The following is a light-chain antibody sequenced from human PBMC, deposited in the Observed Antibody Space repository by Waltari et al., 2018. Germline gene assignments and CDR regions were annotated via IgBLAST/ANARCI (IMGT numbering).Light chain of an antibody. J-gene: IGLJ1*01. Sequence: QSVLTQPPSVSAAPGQKVTISCSGSSSNLGNNYLSWYQQLPGTAPKLLIYENNKRPSGIPDRFSGSKSGTSATLGITGLQTGDEADYYCGTWDSSLSAYVFGTGTKVTVL. CDR2: ENN. CDR1: SSNLGNNY. CDR3: GTWDSSLSAYV. V-gene: IGLV1-51*02.